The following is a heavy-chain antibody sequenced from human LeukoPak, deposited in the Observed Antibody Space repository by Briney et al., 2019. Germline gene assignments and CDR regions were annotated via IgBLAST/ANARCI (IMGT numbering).Heavy chain of an antibody. Sequence: PGGSLRLSCAASGFTFSNAWMSWVRQAPGKGLVWVSRINGDGSITNYADSVKGRFTISRDNAESTLYLQMNSLRAEDAAVYYCVRSFLNNILDFWGQGTLVTVSS. CDR3: VRSFLNNILDF. CDR1: GFTFSNAW. V-gene: IGHV3-74*01. J-gene: IGHJ4*02. CDR2: INGDGSIT. D-gene: IGHD1/OR15-1a*01.